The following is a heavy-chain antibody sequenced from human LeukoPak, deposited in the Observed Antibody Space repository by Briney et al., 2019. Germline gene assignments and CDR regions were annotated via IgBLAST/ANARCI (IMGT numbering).Heavy chain of an antibody. V-gene: IGHV3-21*01. CDR3: ARDYYDSSGYLYYFDY. CDR1: GFTFSSYS. D-gene: IGHD3-22*01. J-gene: IGHJ4*02. CDR2: ISSSSSYI. Sequence: GGSLRLSCAASGFTFSSYSMNWVRQAPGKGLEGVSSISSSSSYIYYADSVKGRFTISRDNAKNSLYLQMNSLRAEDTAVYYCARDYYDSSGYLYYFDYWGQGTLVTVSS.